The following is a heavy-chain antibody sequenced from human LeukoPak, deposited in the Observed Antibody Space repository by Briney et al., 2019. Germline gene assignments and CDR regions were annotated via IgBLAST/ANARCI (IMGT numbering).Heavy chain of an antibody. Sequence: PGGSLRLSCAASGFTFSSYAMHWVRQAPGKGLEWVAVISYDGSNKYYADSVKGRFTISRDNSKNTLYLQMNSLRAEDTAIYFCAKDLRSNWGQGTLVTVSS. D-gene: IGHD1-14*01. CDR1: GFTFSSYA. J-gene: IGHJ1*01. CDR3: AKDLRSN. CDR2: ISYDGSNK. V-gene: IGHV3-30-3*01.